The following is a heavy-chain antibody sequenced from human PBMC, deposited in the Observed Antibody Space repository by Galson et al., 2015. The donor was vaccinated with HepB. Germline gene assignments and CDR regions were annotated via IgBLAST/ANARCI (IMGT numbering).Heavy chain of an antibody. CDR3: AKVFPEKTDGWYRQALYYFDS. CDR1: GFTFSSYA. D-gene: IGHD6-19*01. Sequence: SLRLSCAASGFTFSSYAMSWVRQAPGKGLEWVSAITPSGDNTYSADSMKGRFTISRDNSQNTLFLQMNSLRADDTAIYFCAKVFPEKTDGWYRQALYYFDSWGQGTRVTVSS. V-gene: IGHV3-23*01. CDR2: ITPSGDNT. J-gene: IGHJ4*02.